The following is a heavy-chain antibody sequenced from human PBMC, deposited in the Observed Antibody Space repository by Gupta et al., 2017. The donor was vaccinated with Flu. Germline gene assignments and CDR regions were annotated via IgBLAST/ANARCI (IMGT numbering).Heavy chain of an antibody. CDR2: IWYDGSKQ. Sequence: QVQLVESGGGVVQPGRPLRLSCVACGFSLSSNAMHRVRQAPGKGLEWVAVIWYDGSKQYYAESVKGRCSISRDNSKNTLYLQMNTLRAEDTAVYYCARDYCSSTSCYTYHFDNWGQGTLVTVSS. J-gene: IGHJ4*02. V-gene: IGHV3-33*01. D-gene: IGHD2-2*02. CDR1: GFSLSSNA. CDR3: ARDYCSSTSCYTYHFDN.